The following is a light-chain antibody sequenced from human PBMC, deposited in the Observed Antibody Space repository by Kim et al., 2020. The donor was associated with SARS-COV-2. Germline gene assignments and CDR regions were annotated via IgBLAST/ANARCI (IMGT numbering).Light chain of an antibody. CDR3: QSYDKTLSASV. CDR2: GDR. Sequence: RVNISWTGSRSNIGAGYDVHWYQHFPGTAPRLLIFGDRNRPSGIPDRFSGSQSGTSASLAITGLQAEDDADYYRQSYDKTLSASVFGSGTKVTVL. J-gene: IGLJ1*01. V-gene: IGLV1-40*01. CDR1: RSNIGAGYD.